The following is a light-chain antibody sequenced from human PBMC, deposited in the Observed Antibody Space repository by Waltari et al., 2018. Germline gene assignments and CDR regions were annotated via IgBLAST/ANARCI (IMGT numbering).Light chain of an antibody. CDR3: QQYDISPLN. J-gene: IGKJ4*01. Sequence: TLSCRASQTVRTTYLAWYQQKPGQAPTLLIYGASSRATGIPDRFSGSGSGTDFSLTISSLEPEDFAVYYCQQYDISPLNFGGGTKVEIK. CDR2: GAS. V-gene: IGKV3-20*01. CDR1: QTVRTTY.